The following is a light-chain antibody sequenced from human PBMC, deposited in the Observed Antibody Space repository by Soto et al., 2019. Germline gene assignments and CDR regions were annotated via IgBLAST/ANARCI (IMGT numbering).Light chain of an antibody. CDR1: QSFSSSY. CDR2: GAS. J-gene: IGKJ1*01. Sequence: EIGLTQSPGALSLSTGERATLSCRASQSFSSSYLAWYQQKPGQAPRLLIYGASSRATGIPDRFSGSGSGTDFTLTISRLEPEDSAVYYCQQYGSSPPGTFGQGTKVDIK. V-gene: IGKV3-20*01. CDR3: QQYGSSPPGT.